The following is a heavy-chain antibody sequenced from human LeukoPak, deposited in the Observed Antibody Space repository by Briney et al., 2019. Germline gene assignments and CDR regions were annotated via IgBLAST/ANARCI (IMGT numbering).Heavy chain of an antibody. CDR2: IYSSGNT. J-gene: IGHJ4*02. V-gene: IGHV4-4*09. D-gene: IGHD4-23*01. Sequence: PSETLSLTCTVPGASITNSYWNWVRQPPGKGLEWIGYIYSSGNTNYNPSLKSRVTISLDVSKNQFSLKLTSVTAADTAVYYCANSYDGKIVPFDNWGQGALVAVSS. CDR3: ANSYDGKIVPFDN. CDR1: GASITNSY.